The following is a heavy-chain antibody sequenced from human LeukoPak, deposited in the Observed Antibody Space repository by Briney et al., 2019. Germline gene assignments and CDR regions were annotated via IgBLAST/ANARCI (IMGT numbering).Heavy chain of an antibody. CDR2: IYHSGNT. V-gene: IGHV4-38-2*01. CDR3: ARAIQSGGYFDY. CDR1: GYSISSGYY. Sequence: PSETLSLTCAVSGYSISSGYYWGWIRRPPGKGLERIGSIYHSGNTYYNPSLTSRVTISVDTSKNQFSLKLNSVTAADTAVYYWARAIQSGGYFDYWGQGILVTVSS. D-gene: IGHD5-18*01. J-gene: IGHJ4*02.